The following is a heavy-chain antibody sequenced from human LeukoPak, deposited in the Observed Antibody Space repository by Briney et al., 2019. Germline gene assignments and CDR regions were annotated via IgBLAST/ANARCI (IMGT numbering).Heavy chain of an antibody. CDR1: GSTFTSYD. CDR2: MNPNSGNT. V-gene: IGHV1-8*01. D-gene: IGHD3-22*01. J-gene: IGHJ4*02. CDR3: ASPIADSSGYWD. Sequence: ASVKVSCKASGSTFTSYDINWVRQATGQGLEWMGWMNPNSGNTGYAQKFQGRVTMTRNTSISTAYMELSSLRSEDTAVYYCASPIADSSGYWDWGQGTLVTVSS.